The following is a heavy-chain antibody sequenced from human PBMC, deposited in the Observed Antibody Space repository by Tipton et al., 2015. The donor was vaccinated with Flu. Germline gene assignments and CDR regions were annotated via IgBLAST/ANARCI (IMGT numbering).Heavy chain of an antibody. CDR1: GYTVTDYY. V-gene: IGHV1-2*02. Sequence: QLVQSGAEVKKPGASVRVSCRASGYTVTDYYIHWVRQAPGQGLEWMGWINPNSGGRKDAQKFQGRVSMTWDTSISTVYMELSRLKSDDTAVYYCARRSRDYWGQGTLVIVSS. J-gene: IGHJ4*02. CDR3: ARRSRDY. CDR2: INPNSGGR.